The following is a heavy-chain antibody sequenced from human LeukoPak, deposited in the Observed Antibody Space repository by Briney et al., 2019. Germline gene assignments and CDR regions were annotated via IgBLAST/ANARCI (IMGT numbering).Heavy chain of an antibody. D-gene: IGHD1-26*01. CDR2: ISGSGGST. CDR3: AKWEPLRGNYFDY. CDR1: GFTFSSYA. J-gene: IGHJ4*02. V-gene: IGHV3-23*01. Sequence: GGSLRLSCAASGFTFSSYAVSWVRQAPGKGLEWVSAISGSGGSTYYADSVKGLFTISRDNSKNTLYLQMNSLRAEDTAVYYCAKWEPLRGNYFDYWGQGTLVTVSS.